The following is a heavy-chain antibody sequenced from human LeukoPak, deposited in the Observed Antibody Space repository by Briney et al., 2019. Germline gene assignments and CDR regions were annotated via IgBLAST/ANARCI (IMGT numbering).Heavy chain of an antibody. J-gene: IGHJ4*02. Sequence: GGSLRLSWAASGFTFDDYTMRWVRQAPGKGLGWVSLISWDGGSTYYADSVKGRFTISRDTSKNTVDLQMDSLGAEDTAVYYCGQPLDTDTWYYFDYWGQGILVTVSS. D-gene: IGHD3/OR15-3a*01. CDR1: GFTFDDYT. CDR2: ISWDGGST. CDR3: GQPLDTDTWYYFDY. V-gene: IGHV3-43*01.